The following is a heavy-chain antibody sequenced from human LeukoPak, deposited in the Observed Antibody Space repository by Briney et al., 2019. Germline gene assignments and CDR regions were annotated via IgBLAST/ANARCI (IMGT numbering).Heavy chain of an antibody. J-gene: IGHJ6*02. CDR2: SDLEDGET. Sequence: RASVKVSCKASGYTFTSYYMHWVRQAPGKGLEWMGGSDLEDGETVYAQKFEDRLIVTEDTSTGTAYMELRSLTSEDTALYYCATGASTAMRGLDVWGQGTTVTVSS. D-gene: IGHD2-2*01. CDR1: GYTFTSYY. CDR3: ATGASTAMRGLDV. V-gene: IGHV1-24*01.